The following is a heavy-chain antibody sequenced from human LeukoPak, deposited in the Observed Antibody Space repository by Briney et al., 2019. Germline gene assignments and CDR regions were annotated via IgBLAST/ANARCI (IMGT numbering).Heavy chain of an antibody. CDR2: ISYDGSNK. J-gene: IGHJ6*03. Sequence: GGSLRLSCAASGFTFSSYAMHWVRQAPGKGLEWVAVISYDGSNKYYADSVKGRFTISRDNSKNTLYLQMNSLRAEDTAVYYSARDRGCSSTSCYDNYYYYMHVWGKGTTVTVSS. D-gene: IGHD2-2*01. CDR3: ARDRGCSSTSCYDNYYYYMHV. V-gene: IGHV3-30*04. CDR1: GFTFSSYA.